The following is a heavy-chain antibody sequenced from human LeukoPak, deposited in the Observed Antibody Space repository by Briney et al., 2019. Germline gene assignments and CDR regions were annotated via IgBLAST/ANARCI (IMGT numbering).Heavy chain of an antibody. D-gene: IGHD5-18*01. J-gene: IGHJ5*02. CDR1: GYTFTSYD. Sequence: SVTVSCKASGYTFTSYDMHWVRQAPGQRLEWMGWVNAGNGNTKYSQKFKGRVTITRDTSATTAYMELSSLRSEDTAVYYFARDRSGDTAIVSGFDRWGQGTLVTVSS. CDR2: VNAGNGNT. CDR3: ARDRSGDTAIVSGFDR. V-gene: IGHV1-3*01.